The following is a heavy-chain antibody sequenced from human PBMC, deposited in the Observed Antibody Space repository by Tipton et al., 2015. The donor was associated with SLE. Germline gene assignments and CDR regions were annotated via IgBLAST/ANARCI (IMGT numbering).Heavy chain of an antibody. CDR1: GFSFSIYY. J-gene: IGHJ3*02. V-gene: IGHV3-74*01. D-gene: IGHD3/OR15-3a*01. CDR3: ARAFRLGLDSFDI. CDR2: IETDGRST. Sequence: SLRLSCAASGFSFSIYYMNWVRQVQGKGLAWVSLIETDGRSTPYADSVKGRFTVSRDNAQDTLFLQMNSLRAEDSGVYYCARAFRLGLDSFDIWGQGTMVTVSS.